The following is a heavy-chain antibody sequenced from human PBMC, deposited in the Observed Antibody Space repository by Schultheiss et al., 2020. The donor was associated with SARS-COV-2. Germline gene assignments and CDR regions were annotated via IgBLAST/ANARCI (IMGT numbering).Heavy chain of an antibody. D-gene: IGHD3-22*01. V-gene: IGHV4-34*01. CDR3: ARVPITMIVVGHAFDI. Sequence: ESLKISCAASGFTFSNAWMSWVRQAPGKGLEWVGEINHSGSTNYNPSLKSRVTISVDTSKNQFSLKLSSVTAADTAVYYCARVPITMIVVGHAFDIWGQGTMVTVSS. CDR2: INHSGST. J-gene: IGHJ3*02. CDR1: GFTFSNAW.